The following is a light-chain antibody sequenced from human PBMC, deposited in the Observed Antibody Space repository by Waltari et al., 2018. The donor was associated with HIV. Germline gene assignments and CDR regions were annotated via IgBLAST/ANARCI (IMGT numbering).Light chain of an antibody. CDR1: SSNIGGQY. Sequence: QSVLSQSPSISGTPGQRVSISCSGSSSNIGGQYVSWYQQVPGTTPKLLIFWNTERPAGVSDRFCGSVSGTSASLASGGVRSEDEADYYSTVWDVSLSAEVFGGGTTLTVL. V-gene: IGLV1-47*01. J-gene: IGLJ3*02. CDR2: WNT. CDR3: TVWDVSLSAEV.